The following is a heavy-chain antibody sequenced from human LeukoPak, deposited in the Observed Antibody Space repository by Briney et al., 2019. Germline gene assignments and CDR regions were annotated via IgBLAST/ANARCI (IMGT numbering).Heavy chain of an antibody. J-gene: IGHJ3*02. Sequence: GGSLRLSCAASGFTVSSNYMNWVRHAPGKGLEWVSVIYSGGSTYYADSVKGRFTISRDNSKNTLYLQMNSLRAEDTAVYYCARDGSSEADIWGQGTMVTVSS. V-gene: IGHV3-66*01. CDR1: GFTVSSNY. CDR3: ARDGSSEADI. D-gene: IGHD3-10*01. CDR2: IYSGGST.